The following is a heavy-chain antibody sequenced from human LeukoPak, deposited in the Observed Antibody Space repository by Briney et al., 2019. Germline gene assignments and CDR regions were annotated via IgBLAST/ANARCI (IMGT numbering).Heavy chain of an antibody. D-gene: IGHD1-20*01. Sequence: SETLSLTCTVSDGSISAYYWSWIRQSPGKGLEWIGYIFYEGKTVYNPSLESRVTFSIGSPNNHFFLRMTSVTAADTAVYYCARNNWSIDYGIDVWGQGTTVIVSS. CDR1: DGSISAYY. CDR2: IFYEGKT. J-gene: IGHJ6*02. CDR3: ARNNWSIDYGIDV. V-gene: IGHV4-59*08.